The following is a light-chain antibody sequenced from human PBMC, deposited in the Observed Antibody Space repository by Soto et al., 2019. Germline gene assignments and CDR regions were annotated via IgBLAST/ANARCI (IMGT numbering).Light chain of an antibody. CDR2: DAS. CDR1: QSVSSY. V-gene: IGKV3-11*01. CDR3: QQRRYWLT. J-gene: IGKJ4*01. Sequence: EIVLTQSPATLSLSPGERATLSCKASQSVSSYLAWYQQKPGKPPRLLIYDASNRATGIPARFIGSGSGTEFTLTISSLEPEDFAVYYCQQRRYWLTFGGGTKVEIK.